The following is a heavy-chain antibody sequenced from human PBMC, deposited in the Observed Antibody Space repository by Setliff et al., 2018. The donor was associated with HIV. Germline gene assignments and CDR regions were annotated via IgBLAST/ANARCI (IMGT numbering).Heavy chain of an antibody. V-gene: IGHV4-34*01. D-gene: IGHD3-16*02. J-gene: IGHJ4*02. Sequence: SETLSLTCTVSGGSISTSYWNWVRQTPGKGLEWIGEMNQSGTTNYNPSLKSRVTMSIDTSERQFSLMLGSVTPADTAVYYCARSLRRSRAFGGVIVNFGYFDYWGQGTPVTVSS. CDR3: ARSLRRSRAFGGVIVNFGYFDY. CDR2: MNQSGTT. CDR1: GGSISTSY.